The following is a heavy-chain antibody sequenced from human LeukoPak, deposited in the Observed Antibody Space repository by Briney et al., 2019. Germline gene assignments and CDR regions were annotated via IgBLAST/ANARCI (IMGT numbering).Heavy chain of an antibody. D-gene: IGHD2-2*01. CDR3: AKVGQYCSSTSCHYYYGMDV. Sequence: GGSLRLSCAASGFTFSSYGMHWVRQAPGKGLEWVAVISYDGSNKYYADSVKGRFTISRDNSKNTLYLQMNSLRAEDTAVYYCAKVGQYCSSTSCHYYYGMDVWGQGSTVTVSS. V-gene: IGHV3-30*18. CDR1: GFTFSSYG. J-gene: IGHJ6*02. CDR2: ISYDGSNK.